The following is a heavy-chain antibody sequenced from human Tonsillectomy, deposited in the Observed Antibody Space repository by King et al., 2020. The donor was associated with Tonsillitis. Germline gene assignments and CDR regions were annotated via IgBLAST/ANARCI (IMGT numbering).Heavy chain of an antibody. CDR3: ARVPLGYCSSTSCYALRGMDV. D-gene: IGHD2-2*03. J-gene: IGHJ6*02. CDR1: GGSVSSGSYY. Sequence: VQLQESGPGLVKPSETLSLTCTVSGGSVSSGSYYWSWIRQPPGQGLEWIGYFYYSGSTNYNPSLKSRVTISVDTSKNQFSLKLTSVTAADTAVYYCARVPLGYCSSTSCYALRGMDVWGQGTTVTVSS. CDR2: FYYSGST. V-gene: IGHV4-61*01.